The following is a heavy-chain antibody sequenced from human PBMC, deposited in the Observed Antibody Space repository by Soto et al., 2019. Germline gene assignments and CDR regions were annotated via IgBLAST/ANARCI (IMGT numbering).Heavy chain of an antibody. J-gene: IGHJ4*02. D-gene: IGHD6-19*01. CDR2: IYPDDSDT. V-gene: IGHV5-51*01. CDR3: ERPLDTSGCYDY. Sequence: GESLKISCKGSGYSFTSYWIGWVRQMPGKGLEWMGIIYPDDSDTRYSPSFRGQVTISADKSISTAYLQWSSLKASDTAMYYCERPLDTSGCYDYWGQGTQVTVSS. CDR1: GYSFTSYW.